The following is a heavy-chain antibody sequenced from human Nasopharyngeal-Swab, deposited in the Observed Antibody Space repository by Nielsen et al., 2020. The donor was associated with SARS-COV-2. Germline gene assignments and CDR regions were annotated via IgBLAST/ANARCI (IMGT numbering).Heavy chain of an antibody. CDR3: ARQELELALRWFDP. V-gene: IGHV4-59*08. CDR2: IYYSGST. Sequence: SETLSLTCTVSGGSISSYYWSWIRQPPGKGLEWIGYIYYSGSTNYNPSLKSRVTISVDTSKNQFSLKLSSVTAADTAVYYCARQELELALRWFDPWGQGTLVTVSS. CDR1: GGSISSYY. J-gene: IGHJ5*02. D-gene: IGHD1-7*01.